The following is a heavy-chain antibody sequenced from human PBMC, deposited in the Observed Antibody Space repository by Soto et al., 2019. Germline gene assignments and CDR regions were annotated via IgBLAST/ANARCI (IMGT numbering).Heavy chain of an antibody. CDR1: GYTFTSYG. CDR2: ISAYNGNT. CDR3: ARYYYDSSGRFWARYFDY. V-gene: IGHV1-18*01. Sequence: QVQLVQSGAEVKKPGASVKVSCKASGYTFTSYGISWVRQAPGQGLEWMGWISAYNGNTNYAQKLQGSVTMTTDTSTSTAYMELRSRRSDDTAVYYCARYYYDSSGRFWARYFDYWGQGTLVTVSS. D-gene: IGHD3-22*01. J-gene: IGHJ4*02.